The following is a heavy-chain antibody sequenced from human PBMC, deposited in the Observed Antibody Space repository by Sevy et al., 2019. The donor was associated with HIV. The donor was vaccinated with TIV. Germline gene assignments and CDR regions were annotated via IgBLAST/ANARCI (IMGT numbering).Heavy chain of an antibody. V-gene: IGHV1-24*01. D-gene: IGHD3-22*01. J-gene: IGHJ4*02. Sequence: ASVKVSCKVSGYTLTELSMHWERQAPGKGLEWMGGFDPEDGETIYAQKFQGRVTMTEDTSTDTAYMELSSLRSEDTAVYYCATVVGNYYDSSGYDWGQGTLVTVSS. CDR1: GYTLTELS. CDR3: ATVVGNYYDSSGYD. CDR2: FDPEDGET.